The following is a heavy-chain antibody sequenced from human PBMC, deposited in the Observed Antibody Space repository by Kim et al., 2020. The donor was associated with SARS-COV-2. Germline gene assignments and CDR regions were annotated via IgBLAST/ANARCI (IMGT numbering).Heavy chain of an antibody. CDR2: ISYDGSNK. D-gene: IGHD7-27*01. CDR3: ARDDLLGYYYYYMDV. V-gene: IGHV3-30-3*01. Sequence: GGSLRLSCAASGFTFSSYAMHWVRQAPGKGLEWVAVISYDGSNKYYADSVKGRFTISRDNSKNTLYLQMNSLRAEDTAVYYCARDDLLGYYYYYMDVWG. CDR1: GFTFSSYA. J-gene: IGHJ6*03.